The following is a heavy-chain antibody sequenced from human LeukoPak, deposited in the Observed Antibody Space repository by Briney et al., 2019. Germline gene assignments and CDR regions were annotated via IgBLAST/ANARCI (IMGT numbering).Heavy chain of an antibody. Sequence: SETLSLTCTVSGGSISSYYWSWIRQPPGKGLEWIGYIYYSGSTNYNPSLKSRVTISVDTSKNQFSLKLSPVTAADTAVYYCARGVSRAATPNYWGQGTLVTVSS. CDR2: IYYSGST. CDR1: GGSISSYY. D-gene: IGHD2-2*02. CDR3: ARGVSRAATPNY. J-gene: IGHJ4*02. V-gene: IGHV4-59*01.